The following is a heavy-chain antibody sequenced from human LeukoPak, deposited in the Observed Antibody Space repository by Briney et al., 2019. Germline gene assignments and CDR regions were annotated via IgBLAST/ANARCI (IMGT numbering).Heavy chain of an antibody. D-gene: IGHD3-10*01. CDR3: ARGGILWFGDQRYNWFDP. V-gene: IGHV4-34*01. Sequence: SETLSLTCAVYGGSFSGYYWSWIRQPPGKGLEWIGEINHSGSTNYNPSLKSRVTISVDPSKNQFSLKLSSVTAADTAVYYCARGGILWFGDQRYNWFDPWGQGTLVTVSS. CDR2: INHSGST. J-gene: IGHJ5*02. CDR1: GGSFSGYY.